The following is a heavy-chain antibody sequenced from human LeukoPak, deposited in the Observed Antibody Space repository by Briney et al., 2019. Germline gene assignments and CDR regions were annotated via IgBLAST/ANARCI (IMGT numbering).Heavy chain of an antibody. CDR3: ANRAVTPFDY. Sequence: QSGGSLRLSCAASGFTFSSYGMHWVRQAPGKGLEWVAFIRYDGSNKYYADSVKGRFTISRDNSKNTLYLQMNSLRAEDTAVYYCANRAVTPFDYWGQGTLVTVSS. V-gene: IGHV3-30*02. D-gene: IGHD4-17*01. CDR1: GFTFSSYG. J-gene: IGHJ4*02. CDR2: IRYDGSNK.